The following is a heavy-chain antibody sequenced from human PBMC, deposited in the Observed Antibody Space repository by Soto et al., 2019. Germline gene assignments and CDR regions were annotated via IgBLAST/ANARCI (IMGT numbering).Heavy chain of an antibody. CDR1: GFRFSRYA. J-gene: IGHJ2*01. CDR2: SSSDGGRT. Sequence: EERLSESGGGLIQPGGPLRLSWAASGFRFSRYALSWVRQAPGKGLEWVSESSSDGGRTSYPDSVRGRFIISRDRSKETLYLQMNTVRLEDKAVYFCARERVLYSIPQRYFDLWGRGTLFTVSS. D-gene: IGHD2-8*02. V-gene: IGHV3-23*01. CDR3: ARERVLYSIPQRYFDL.